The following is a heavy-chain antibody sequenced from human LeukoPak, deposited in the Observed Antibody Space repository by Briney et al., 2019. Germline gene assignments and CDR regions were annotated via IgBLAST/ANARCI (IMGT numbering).Heavy chain of an antibody. D-gene: IGHD1-7*01. V-gene: IGHV3-7*01. J-gene: IGHJ4*02. CDR3: TRDDDWNYEDY. Sequence: GGSLRLSCAASGFTFSSYWMTWVRQAPGKGLEWVANINQDGSDKNYVDSVKGRFTISRDNAKNSVFLQMNGLRGEDTAVYYCTRDDDWNYEDYWGQGTLVTVSS. CDR2: INQDGSDK. CDR1: GFTFSSYW.